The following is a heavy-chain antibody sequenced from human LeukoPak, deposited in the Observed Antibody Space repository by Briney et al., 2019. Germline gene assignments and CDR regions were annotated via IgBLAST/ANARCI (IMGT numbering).Heavy chain of an antibody. CDR3: ARSSGWHLDY. J-gene: IGHJ4*02. CDR1: GGPINSYY. Sequence: SETLSLTCTVSGGPINSYYWSWIRQPPGKGLEWIGYIYYSGSTNYNPSLKSRVTISVDSSNNQFSLKLNSVTAADTAVYYCARSSGWHLDYWGQGTLVTVSS. CDR2: IYYSGST. D-gene: IGHD6-19*01. V-gene: IGHV4-59*01.